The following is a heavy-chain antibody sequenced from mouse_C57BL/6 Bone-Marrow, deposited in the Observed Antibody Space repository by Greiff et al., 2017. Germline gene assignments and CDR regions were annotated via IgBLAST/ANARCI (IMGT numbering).Heavy chain of an antibody. CDR3: TGVYGSSVFAY. V-gene: IGHV6-3*01. J-gene: IGHJ3*01. Sequence: EVKLQESGGGLVQPGGSMKLSCVASGFTFSNYWMNWVRQSPEKGLEWVAQIRLKSDNYATHYAESVKGRFTISRDDSKSSVYLQMNNLRAEDTGIYYCTGVYGSSVFAYWGQGTLVTVSA. D-gene: IGHD1-1*01. CDR2: IRLKSDNYAT. CDR1: GFTFSNYW.